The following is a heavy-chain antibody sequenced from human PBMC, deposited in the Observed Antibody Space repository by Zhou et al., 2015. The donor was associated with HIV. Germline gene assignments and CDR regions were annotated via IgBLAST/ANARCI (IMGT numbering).Heavy chain of an antibody. CDR1: GGTFSSYA. Sequence: QVQLVQSGAEVKKPGSSVKVSCKASGGTFSSYAISWVRQAPGQGLEWMGGIIPIFGTANYAQKFQGRVTITADESTSTAYMELSSLRSEDTAVYYCAREGHPTYYYDSSGKPTVRFDPWGQGTLVTVSS. D-gene: IGHD3-22*01. V-gene: IGHV1-69*01. J-gene: IGHJ5*02. CDR2: IIPIFGTA. CDR3: AREGHPTYYYDSSGKPTVRFDP.